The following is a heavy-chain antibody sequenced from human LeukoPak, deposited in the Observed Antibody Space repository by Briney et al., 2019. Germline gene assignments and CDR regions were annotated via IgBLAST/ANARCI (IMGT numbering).Heavy chain of an antibody. CDR1: GGSFSGYY. CDR2: INHRGST. V-gene: IGHV4-34*01. D-gene: IGHD5-24*01. Sequence: PSETLSLTFAVYGGSFSGYYWSWIRHPPGKGLERIGEINHRGSTNYTPSLKSPVPISVDTSKNQFCLKLSSVPAAHTAVYYCARGRGDGYNPDYFDYWGQGTLVTVSS. CDR3: ARGRGDGYNPDYFDY. J-gene: IGHJ4*02.